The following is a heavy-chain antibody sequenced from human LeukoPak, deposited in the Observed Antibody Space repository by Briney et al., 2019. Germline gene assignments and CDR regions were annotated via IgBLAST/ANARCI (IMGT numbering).Heavy chain of an antibody. Sequence: ASETLSLTCTVSGGSISSYYWSWIRQPPGKGLEWIGYIYCSGSTNYNPSLKSRVTISVDTSKNQFSLKLSSVTAADTAVYYCAGGQTGYSSGWYVPWGQGTLVTVSS. CDR3: AGGQTGYSSGWYVP. CDR2: IYCSGST. V-gene: IGHV4-59*01. J-gene: IGHJ5*02. D-gene: IGHD6-19*01. CDR1: GGSISSYY.